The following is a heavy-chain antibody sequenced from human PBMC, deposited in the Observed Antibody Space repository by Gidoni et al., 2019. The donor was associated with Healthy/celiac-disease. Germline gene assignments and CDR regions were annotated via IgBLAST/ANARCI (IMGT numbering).Heavy chain of an antibody. V-gene: IGHV6-1*01. CDR3: ASGYSGYDTLPYYFDY. CDR2: TYYRSKWYN. J-gene: IGHJ4*02. Sequence: QVQLPPSGPGLVKPSQTLSLTCAISGDSASSTSATWNWIRQSPSRGLEWLGRTYYRSKWYNDYAVAVKSRITINPATSKNQFSLQLNSVTPEDTAVYYCASGYSGYDTLPYYFDYWGQGTLVTVSS. CDR1: GDSASSTSAT. D-gene: IGHD5-12*01.